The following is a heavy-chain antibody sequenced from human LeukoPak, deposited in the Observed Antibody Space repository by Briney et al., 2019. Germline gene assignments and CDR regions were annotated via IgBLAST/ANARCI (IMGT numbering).Heavy chain of an antibody. J-gene: IGHJ4*02. V-gene: IGHV3-66*01. CDR1: GFTVSSNY. D-gene: IGHD5-18*01. CDR2: IYSGGST. Sequence: PGGSLRLSCAASGFTVSSNYMSWVRQAPGKGLEWVSVIYSGGSTYYADSVKGRFTISRGNSKNTLYLQMNGLRAEDTAVYYCARGGYSYGPYYFDYWGQGTLVTVSS. CDR3: ARGGYSYGPYYFDY.